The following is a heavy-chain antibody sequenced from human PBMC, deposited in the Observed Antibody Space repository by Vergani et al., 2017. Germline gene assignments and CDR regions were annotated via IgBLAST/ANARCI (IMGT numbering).Heavy chain of an antibody. CDR1: GGSINTGAYY. CDR3: ARCLSTYYYFYGLDF. J-gene: IGHJ6*02. CDR2: VYTSGMT. D-gene: IGHD3-16*01. V-gene: IGHV4-61*02. Sequence: QVQLQESGPRLVRPSQTLSLTCTVSGGSINTGAYYWSWIRQPAGKGLEWIGRVYTSGMTNYNPSLKSRVTISVDKSKNQFSLRLSSVTAADTAVYYCARCLSTYYYFYGLDFWGQGTTVTVSS.